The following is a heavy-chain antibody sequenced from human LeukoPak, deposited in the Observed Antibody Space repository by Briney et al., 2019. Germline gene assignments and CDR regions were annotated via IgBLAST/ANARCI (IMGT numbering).Heavy chain of an antibody. CDR1: GFTFSSYA. V-gene: IGHV3-23*01. CDR2: ISGSGGST. CDR3: ASFQTGTTSY. D-gene: IGHD1-1*01. J-gene: IGHJ4*02. Sequence: GGSLRLSCAASGFTFSSYAMSWVREAPGEGLEWVSAISGSGGSTYYADSVKGRFTISRDNSKNTLYLQMNSLRAEDTAVYYCASFQTGTTSYWGPGTLVTVSS.